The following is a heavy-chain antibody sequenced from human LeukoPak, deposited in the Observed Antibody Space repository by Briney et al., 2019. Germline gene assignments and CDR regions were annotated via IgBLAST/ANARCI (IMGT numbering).Heavy chain of an antibody. Sequence: ASVKVSCKVSGYTLTELSMHWVRQAPGKGLEWMGGFDPEDGETIYAQKFQGRVTTTEDTSTDTAYMELSSLRSEDTAVYYCASHAHLGELSLYYYFDYWGQGTLVTVSS. J-gene: IGHJ4*02. V-gene: IGHV1-24*01. D-gene: IGHD3-16*02. CDR2: FDPEDGET. CDR3: ASHAHLGELSLYYYFDY. CDR1: GYTLTELS.